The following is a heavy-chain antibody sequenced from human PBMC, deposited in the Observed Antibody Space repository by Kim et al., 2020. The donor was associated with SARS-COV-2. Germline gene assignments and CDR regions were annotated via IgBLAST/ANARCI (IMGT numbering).Heavy chain of an antibody. CDR1: GGSFSGYY. CDR2: INHSGST. J-gene: IGHJ4*02. D-gene: IGHD6-19*01. Sequence: SETLSLTCAVYGGSFSGYYWSWIRQPPGKGLEWIGEINHSGSTNYNPSLKSRVTISVDTSKNQFSLKLSPVTAADTAVYYCARARQWLVLSWGQGTLVTV. CDR3: ARARQWLVLS. V-gene: IGHV4-34*01.